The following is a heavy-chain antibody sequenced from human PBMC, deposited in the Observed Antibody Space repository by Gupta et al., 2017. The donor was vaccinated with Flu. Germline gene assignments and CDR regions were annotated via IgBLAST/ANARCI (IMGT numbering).Heavy chain of an antibody. CDR3: ARERQRLGQEAEGNFDY. Sequence: QVQLQQSGPGLVKPSQTLSLTCAISGDSVSSNSAAWNWIRQSPSRGLEWLGRTYYRSKWGDDYAESVKSRITINPDTSKNQFSLQLNSVTPEDTAVYFCARERQRLGQEAEGNFDYWGHGTLVTVSS. V-gene: IGHV6-1*01. J-gene: IGHJ4*01. CDR2: TYYRSKWGD. CDR1: GDSVSSNSAA. D-gene: IGHD6-25*01.